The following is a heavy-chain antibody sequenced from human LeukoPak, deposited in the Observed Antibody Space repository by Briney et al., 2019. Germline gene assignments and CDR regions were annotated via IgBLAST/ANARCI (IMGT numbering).Heavy chain of an antibody. J-gene: IGHJ5*02. CDR2: INHSGST. Sequence: PSETLSLTCAVYGGSFSGYYWSWIRQPPGKGLEWIGEINHSGSTNYNPSLKSRVTISVDTSKNQFSLKLSSVTAADTAVYYCARGHGDYEGWFDPWGQGTLVTVSS. V-gene: IGHV4-34*01. CDR3: ARGHGDYEGWFDP. CDR1: GGSFSGYY. D-gene: IGHD4-17*01.